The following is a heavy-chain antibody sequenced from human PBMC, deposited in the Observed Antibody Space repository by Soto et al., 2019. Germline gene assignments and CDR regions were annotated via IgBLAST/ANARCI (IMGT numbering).Heavy chain of an antibody. J-gene: IGHJ4*02. CDR3: ARLTGFISPVPDY. V-gene: IGHV1-18*04. CDR2: IRAHNGDA. D-gene: IGHD3-16*02. CDR1: GFTFRIYA. Sequence: QVLLMQSGGEVKKPGDSVKVSCKASGFTFRIYAIAWVRQAPGQGLEWMGWIRAHNGDANYAQNFQDRVTMTADTSTNTADLELRNRGTDDTAVYYCARLTGFISPVPDYWGQGTLVSVSS.